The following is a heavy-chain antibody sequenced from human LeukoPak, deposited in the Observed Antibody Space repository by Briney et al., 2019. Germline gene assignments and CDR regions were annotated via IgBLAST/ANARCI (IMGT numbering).Heavy chain of an antibody. Sequence: SETLSLTCTVSGGSISSYYWSWIRQPPGEGLEWSGYIYYSGSTNYHPSLTSRVTISVDTSKNQFSLKLSSVTAADTAVYYCARDRYYYDSSGYYSRGFDYWGQGTLVTVSS. CDR3: ARDRYYYDSSGYYSRGFDY. V-gene: IGHV4-59*01. D-gene: IGHD3-22*01. CDR2: IYYSGST. CDR1: GGSISSYY. J-gene: IGHJ4*02.